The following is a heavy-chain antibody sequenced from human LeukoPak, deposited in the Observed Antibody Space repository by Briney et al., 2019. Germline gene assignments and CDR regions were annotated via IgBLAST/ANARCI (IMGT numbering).Heavy chain of an antibody. Sequence: SETLSLTCTVSGGSISSYYWSWIRQPPGKGLEWIGYIYTSGSTNYNPSLKSRVTISVDTSKNQFSLKLSSVTAADTAVYYCARQARSSWITRHYYYYMDVWGKGTTVTVSS. V-gene: IGHV4-4*09. CDR3: ARQARSSWITRHYYYYMDV. CDR2: IYTSGST. D-gene: IGHD6-13*01. CDR1: GGSISSYY. J-gene: IGHJ6*03.